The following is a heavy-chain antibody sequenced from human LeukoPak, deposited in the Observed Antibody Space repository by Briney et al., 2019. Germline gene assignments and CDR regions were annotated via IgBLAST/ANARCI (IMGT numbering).Heavy chain of an antibody. V-gene: IGHV3-21*01. D-gene: IGHD4-17*01. CDR3: ARAVYGFDAFDI. CDR1: GFTFSAYA. J-gene: IGHJ3*02. CDR2: ISSSSSYI. Sequence: GGSLRLSCEASGFTFSAYAMTWVRQAPGKGLEWVSSISSSSSYIYYADSVKGRFTISRDNAKNSLYLQMNSLRAEDTAVYYCARAVYGFDAFDIWGQGTMVTVSS.